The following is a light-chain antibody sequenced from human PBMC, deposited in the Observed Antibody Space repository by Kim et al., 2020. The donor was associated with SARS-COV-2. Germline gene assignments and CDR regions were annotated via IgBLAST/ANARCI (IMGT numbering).Light chain of an antibody. Sequence: GQTVTISCSGSSSNIGNNYVSWYQQLPGTAPKLLIYDNNKRPSGIPDRFSGSKSGTSATLGITGLQTGDEADYYCGTWDSSLREVVFGGGTKLTVL. CDR2: DNN. J-gene: IGLJ2*01. V-gene: IGLV1-51*01. CDR3: GTWDSSLREVV. CDR1: SSNIGNNY.